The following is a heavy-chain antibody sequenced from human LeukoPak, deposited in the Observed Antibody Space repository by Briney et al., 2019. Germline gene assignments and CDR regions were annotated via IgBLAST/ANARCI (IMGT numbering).Heavy chain of an antibody. V-gene: IGHV4-4*07. Sequence: SETLSLTCTVSGGSISSYYWTWIRQPAGKGLEWIGRFYPSGSTNYNPSLKSRVTMSADTSKNQFSLKLRSMTVADTAVYYCARGTDFYDSSGYSHGPFDIWGQGTMVTVSS. CDR3: ARGTDFYDSSGYSHGPFDI. CDR2: FYPSGST. CDR1: GGSISSYY. J-gene: IGHJ3*02. D-gene: IGHD3-22*01.